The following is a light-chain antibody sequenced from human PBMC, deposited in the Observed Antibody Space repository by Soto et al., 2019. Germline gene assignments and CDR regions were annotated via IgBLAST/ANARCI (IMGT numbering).Light chain of an antibody. CDR3: QQYNSYSLT. CDR2: QAS. J-gene: IGKJ1*01. CDR1: QTISSW. Sequence: DIQMTHSPSTLSGSVGDRVTITCRASQTISSWLAWYQQKPGEAPRLLIYQASSLETEVPSRFSGSGSGTEFTLTISSLQPGDFATYYCQQYNSYSLTFGQGTKVDIK. V-gene: IGKV1-5*03.